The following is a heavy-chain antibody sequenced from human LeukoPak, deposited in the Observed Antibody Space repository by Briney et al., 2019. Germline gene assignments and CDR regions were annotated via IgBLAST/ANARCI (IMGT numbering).Heavy chain of an antibody. V-gene: IGHV4-38-2*02. Sequence: SETLSLTCTVSGYSISSGYYWGWIRQPPGKGLEWIGSIYHSGSTYYNPFLKSRVTISVDTSKNQFSLKLSSVTAADTAVYYCARTAPTGIAVAAGWFDPWGQGTLVTVSS. D-gene: IGHD6-19*01. CDR3: ARTAPTGIAVAAGWFDP. CDR1: GYSISSGYY. J-gene: IGHJ5*02. CDR2: IYHSGST.